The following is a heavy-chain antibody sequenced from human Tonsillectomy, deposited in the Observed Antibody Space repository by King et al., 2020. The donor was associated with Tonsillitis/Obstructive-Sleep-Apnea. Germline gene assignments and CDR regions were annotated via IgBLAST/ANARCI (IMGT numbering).Heavy chain of an antibody. V-gene: IGHV4-59*01. CDR3: ARDMVLEAGGDAFDI. CDR2: IYDSGST. J-gene: IGHJ3*02. D-gene: IGHD2-8*01. CDR1: GGSISSYY. Sequence: MQLQESGPGLVKPSETLSLTCTVSGGSISSYYWSWIRQPPGKGLEWIGYIYDSGSTNYNPSLKSRVTISVDTSKNQFSLKLSSVTAADTAVYYCARDMVLEAGGDAFDIWGQGTMVTVSS.